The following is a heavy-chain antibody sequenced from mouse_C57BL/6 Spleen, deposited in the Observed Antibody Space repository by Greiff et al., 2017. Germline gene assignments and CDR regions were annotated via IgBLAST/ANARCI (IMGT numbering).Heavy chain of an antibody. V-gene: IGHV1-52*01. CDR1: GYTFTSYW. Sequence: QVQLQQPGAELVRPGSSVKLSCKASGYTFTSYWMHWVKQRPIQGLEWIGNIDPSDSETHYNQKFKDKATLTVDKSSSTAYMQLSSLTSEVSAVYYCAREGQIYYDYDGFAYWGQGTLVTVSA. CDR2: IDPSDSET. D-gene: IGHD2-4*01. CDR3: AREGQIYYDYDGFAY. J-gene: IGHJ3*01.